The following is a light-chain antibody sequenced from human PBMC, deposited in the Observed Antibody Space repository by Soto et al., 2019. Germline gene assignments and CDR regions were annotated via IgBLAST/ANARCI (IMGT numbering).Light chain of an antibody. CDR3: QQYNSYSGT. Sequence: DIPMTQSPSTLSASVGDRVAMTCRASQRISSWLAWYQQKPGKAPKLLIYDASSLESGVPSRFSGSGSGTEFTLTISSLQPDDFATYYCQQYNSYSGTFGQGTKVEIK. J-gene: IGKJ1*01. CDR2: DAS. CDR1: QRISSW. V-gene: IGKV1-5*01.